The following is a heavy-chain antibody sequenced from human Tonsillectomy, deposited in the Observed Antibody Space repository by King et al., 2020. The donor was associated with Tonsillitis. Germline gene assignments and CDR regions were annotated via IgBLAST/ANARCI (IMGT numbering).Heavy chain of an antibody. CDR2: INSRGRYI. CDR1: GFTFSDYT. J-gene: IGHJ4*02. V-gene: IGHV3-21*01. D-gene: IGHD2-21*02. Sequence: VQLVESGGGLVKPGWSLRLSCAASGFTFSDYTINWVRQAPGKGLEWVSSINSRGRYIYYADSVKGRFTISRDNAKNLLFLQMNSLTADDTAVYYCARDRLSGDYWGQGTLGTVSS. CDR3: ARDRLSGDY.